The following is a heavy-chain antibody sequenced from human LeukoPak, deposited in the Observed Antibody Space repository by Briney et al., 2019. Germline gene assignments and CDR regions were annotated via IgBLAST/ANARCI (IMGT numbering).Heavy chain of an antibody. Sequence: SETLSLTCTVSGGSIGSYDWSWIRQPPGKGLEWIGYIYYSGSTNYNPSLKSRVTISVDTSKNQFSLKLRSVTAEDTAVYYCARAALSWSSSIVVVISTPYYFDYWGQGTLVTVSS. CDR3: ARAALSWSSSIVVVISTPYYFDY. D-gene: IGHD3-22*01. J-gene: IGHJ4*02. V-gene: IGHV4-59*01. CDR2: IYYSGST. CDR1: GGSIGSYD.